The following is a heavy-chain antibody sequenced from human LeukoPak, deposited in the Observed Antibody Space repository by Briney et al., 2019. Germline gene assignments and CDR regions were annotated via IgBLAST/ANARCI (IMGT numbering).Heavy chain of an antibody. CDR2: ISAYNGNT. J-gene: IGHJ4*02. V-gene: IGHV1-18*01. CDR1: GYTFTSYG. D-gene: IGHD3-9*01. Sequence: ASVKVSCKASGYTFTSYGISWVRQAPGQGLEWMGWISAYNGNTNYAQKLQGRVTMTTDTSTSTAYMELRSLRSDDTAVYYCARGPMASWILTGYYFLWEPHEPPQEFDYWGQGTLVTVSS. CDR3: ARGPMASWILTGYYFLWEPHEPPQEFDY.